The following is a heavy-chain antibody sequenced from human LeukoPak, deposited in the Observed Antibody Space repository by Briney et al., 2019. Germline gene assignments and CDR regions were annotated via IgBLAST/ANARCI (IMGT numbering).Heavy chain of an antibody. D-gene: IGHD3-10*01. Sequence: PSETLSLTCTVSGGSISSSSYYWGWIRQPPGKGLEWIGSIYYSGSTYYNPSLKSRVTISVDTSKNQFSLKLSSVTAADTAVYYCASARSRRLLWFGEFEIDYWGQGTLVTVSS. CDR2: IYYSGST. J-gene: IGHJ4*02. CDR3: ASARSRRLLWFGEFEIDY. CDR1: GGSISSSSYY. V-gene: IGHV4-39*07.